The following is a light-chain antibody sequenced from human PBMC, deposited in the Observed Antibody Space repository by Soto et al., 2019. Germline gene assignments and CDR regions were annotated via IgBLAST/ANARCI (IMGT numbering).Light chain of an antibody. V-gene: IGKV1-39*01. CDR1: QSIRRS. CDR3: QQSYSTPLFT. J-gene: IGKJ3*01. CDR2: AAS. Sequence: DIQMTQSPSSLSASVGDRITITCRARQSIRRSLNWYQQIPGKAPKLLIYAASSLQSGVPSRFSASGSGTDFTLTISSMQPEEFATYYCQQSYSTPLFTFGPGTKVDIK.